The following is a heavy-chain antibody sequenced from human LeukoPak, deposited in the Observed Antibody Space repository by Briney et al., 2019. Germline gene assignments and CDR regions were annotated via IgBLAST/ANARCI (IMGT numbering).Heavy chain of an antibody. Sequence: SETLSLTCAVSGGSISSNNWWGWVRQPPGKGLEWIGEIYHSGSTYYNPSLKSRVTISVDRSKNQFSLKLSSVTAADTAVYYCARANTAMVGDAFDIWGQGTMVTVSS. CDR3: ARANTAMVGDAFDI. CDR2: IYHSGST. J-gene: IGHJ3*02. V-gene: IGHV4-4*02. CDR1: GGSISSNNW. D-gene: IGHD5-18*01.